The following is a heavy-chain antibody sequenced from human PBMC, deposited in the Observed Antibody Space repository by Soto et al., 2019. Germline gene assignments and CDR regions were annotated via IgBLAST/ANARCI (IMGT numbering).Heavy chain of an antibody. CDR3: TRDASRDSSARGWFDP. CDR2: ISSNSAYI. D-gene: IGHD6-13*01. J-gene: IGHJ5*02. V-gene: IGHV3-21*01. CDR1: AFTFRSFT. Sequence: GGSLRLSCAAAAFTFRSFTMNWVRQAPGKWLEWVSTISSNSAYIYYTDALRGRFTISRDNAKNSLHLQINSLRAKDTAVYSCTRDASRDSSARGWFDPWGPGTLVTVSS.